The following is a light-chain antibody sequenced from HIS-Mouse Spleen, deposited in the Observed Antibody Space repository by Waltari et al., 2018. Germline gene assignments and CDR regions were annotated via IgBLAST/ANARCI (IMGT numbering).Light chain of an antibody. J-gene: IGLJ1*01. V-gene: IGLV2-8*01. CDR1: SSDVGGSNY. Sequence: QSALTQPPSASGSPGQSVTISCTGTSSDVGGSNYVSWYQQHPGQAPKLMSYEVSKRPSGVPDRLSGSKSGNTASLTVSGLQAEDEADYYCSSYAGSNNLGVFGTGTKVTVL. CDR3: SSYAGSNNLGV. CDR2: EVS.